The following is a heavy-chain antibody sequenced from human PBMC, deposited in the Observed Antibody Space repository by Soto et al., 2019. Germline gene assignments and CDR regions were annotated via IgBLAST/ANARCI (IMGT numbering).Heavy chain of an antibody. D-gene: IGHD6-19*01. CDR2: IFHTGST. V-gene: IGHV4-59*08. CDR1: GDSISSYY. CDR3: ARQPYTSGAYYFDY. J-gene: IGHJ4*02. Sequence: KPSETLSLTFTVSGDSISSYYWSWIRQPPGKGLEWIGYIFHTGSTNYNPSLKSRVTISIDTSKNQFSLRLSSVTAADTAVYYCARQPYTSGAYYFDYWGQGTPVTVSS.